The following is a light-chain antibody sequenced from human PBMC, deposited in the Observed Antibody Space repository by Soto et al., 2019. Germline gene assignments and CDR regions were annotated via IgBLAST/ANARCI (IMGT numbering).Light chain of an antibody. J-gene: IGKJ1*01. CDR3: QQYGSSPRT. CDR1: QSVSAGY. Sequence: EIVLTQSPGTLSLSPGERATLSCRASQSVSAGYLAWYQQKPGQAPRLLIYATINRATGIPYRFSGSGSGTDFSLTISRLEPEDFAVYYCQQYGSSPRTFGQGTKVDIK. CDR2: ATI. V-gene: IGKV3-20*01.